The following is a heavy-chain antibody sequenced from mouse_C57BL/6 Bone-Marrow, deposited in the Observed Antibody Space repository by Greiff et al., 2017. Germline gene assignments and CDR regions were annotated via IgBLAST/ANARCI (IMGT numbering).Heavy chain of an antibody. V-gene: IGHV14-3*01. D-gene: IGHD2-4*01. Sequence: EVQLQQPVAELVRPGASVKLSCKASGFNIKTTYMHWVKQRPEQGLEWIGRIDPANGNTKYATKFQGKATLTVDTSSNTAYLQLSSLTSEDTAIYYCAHEWRVEYDDGLAYWGQGTLVTVSA. CDR3: AHEWRVEYDDGLAY. CDR1: GFNIKTTY. CDR2: IDPANGNT. J-gene: IGHJ3*01.